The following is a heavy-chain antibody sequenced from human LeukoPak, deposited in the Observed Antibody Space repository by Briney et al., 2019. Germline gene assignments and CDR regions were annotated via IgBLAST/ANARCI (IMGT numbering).Heavy chain of an antibody. CDR1: GGSISSYY. D-gene: IGHD3-10*01. Sequence: SETLSLTCTVSGGSISSYYWGWIRQPPGKGLEWIGSIYYSGSTYYNPSLKSRVTISVDTSKNQFSLKLSSVTAADTAVYYCAREDITMVRGVKSRYMDVWGKGTTVTVSS. V-gene: IGHV4-39*07. CDR2: IYYSGST. J-gene: IGHJ6*03. CDR3: AREDITMVRGVKSRYMDV.